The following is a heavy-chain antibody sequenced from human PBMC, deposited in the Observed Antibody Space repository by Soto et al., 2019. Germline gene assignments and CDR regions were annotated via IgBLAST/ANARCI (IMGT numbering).Heavy chain of an antibody. CDR3: AKGFPLLWFGTLPSDWSDP. CDR2: ISNDGGSK. Sequence: PGGSLRLSCAASGFPFSSYAIHWVRQAPGKGLEWVAVISNDGGSKNYSDSVKGRFTISRDNSKNALYLQMNSLRPEDTAVYYCAKGFPLLWFGTLPSDWSDPWGQGALVTVSS. CDR1: GFPFSSYA. V-gene: IGHV3-30*18. D-gene: IGHD3-10*01. J-gene: IGHJ5*02.